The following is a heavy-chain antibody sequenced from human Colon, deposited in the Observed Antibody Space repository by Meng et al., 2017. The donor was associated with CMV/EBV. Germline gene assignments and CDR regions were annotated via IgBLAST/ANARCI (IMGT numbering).Heavy chain of an antibody. CDR1: GFNFRSSA. D-gene: IGHD2-15*01. Sequence: GESLKISCEVSGFNFRSSAMSWVRQAPGKGLEWVSGINWNGGSTAYADSVKGRFTISRDNAKNFLYLQMDSLRAEDTALYYCARVRDSAIDYWGQGTLVTVSS. CDR3: ARVRDSAIDY. J-gene: IGHJ4*02. V-gene: IGHV3-20*04. CDR2: INWNGGST.